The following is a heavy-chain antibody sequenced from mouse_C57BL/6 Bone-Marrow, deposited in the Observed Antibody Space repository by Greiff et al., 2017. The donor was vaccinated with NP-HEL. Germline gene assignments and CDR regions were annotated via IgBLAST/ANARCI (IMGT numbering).Heavy chain of an antibody. CDR1: GFSFNTYA. CDR3: VRHDYYGSRGDYAMDY. D-gene: IGHD1-1*01. Sequence: EVQVVESGGGLVQPKGSLKLSCAASGFSFNTYAMNWVRQAPGKGLEWVARIRSKSNNYATYYADSVKDRFTISRDDSESMLYLQMNNLKTEDTAMYYCVRHDYYGSRGDYAMDYWGQGTSVTVSS. CDR2: IRSKSNNYAT. V-gene: IGHV10-1*01. J-gene: IGHJ4*01.